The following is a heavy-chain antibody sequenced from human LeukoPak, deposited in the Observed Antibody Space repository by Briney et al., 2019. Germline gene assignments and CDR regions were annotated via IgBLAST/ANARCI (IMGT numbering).Heavy chain of an antibody. CDR2: TNPNSGGT. CDR1: GYTFTGYY. V-gene: IGHV1-2*02. J-gene: IGHJ4*02. CDR3: ARGNRDYDFWSGPQG. D-gene: IGHD3-3*01. Sequence: ASVKVSCKASGYTFTGYYMHWVRQAPGQGLEWMGWTNPNSGGTNYAQKFQGRVTMTRDTSISTAYMELSRLRSDDTAVYYCARGNRDYDFWSGPQGWGQGTLVTVSS.